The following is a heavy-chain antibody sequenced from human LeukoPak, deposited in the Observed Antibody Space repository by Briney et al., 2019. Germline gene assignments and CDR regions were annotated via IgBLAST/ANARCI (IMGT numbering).Heavy chain of an antibody. J-gene: IGHJ3*02. CDR1: GFTFSSYW. D-gene: IGHD1-26*01. CDR3: AREPGGSYYPDAFDI. CDR2: IKQDGSEK. Sequence: GGSLRLSCAASGFTFSSYWMSWVRQAPGKGLEWVANIKQDGSEKYYVDSVKGRFTISRDNAKNSLYLQMNSLRAEDTAVYYCAREPGGSYYPDAFDIWGQGTMVTVSS. V-gene: IGHV3-7*01.